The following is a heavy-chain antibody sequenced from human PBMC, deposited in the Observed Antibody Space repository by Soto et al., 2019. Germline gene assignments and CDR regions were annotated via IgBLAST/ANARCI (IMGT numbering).Heavy chain of an antibody. CDR3: VRDSGRGCYFDY. CDR1: GFTFSDHY. Sequence: EVQLVESGGGLVQPGGSLRLSCAASGFTFSDHYMDWVRQAPGKGLEWVGRIRNRPNSYTTQYAASVKGRFAVLRDDSENVVYLQMNDLKTQGTAVYYCVRDSGRGCYFDYWRQGAQVTVSS. CDR2: IRNRPNSYTT. J-gene: IGHJ4*02. D-gene: IGHD2-8*01. V-gene: IGHV3-72*01.